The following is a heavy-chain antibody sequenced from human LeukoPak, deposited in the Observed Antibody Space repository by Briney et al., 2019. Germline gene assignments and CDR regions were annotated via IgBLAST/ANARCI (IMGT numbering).Heavy chain of an antibody. Sequence: SVKVSCKASGGTFSSYAISWVRQAPGQGLEWMGGIIPVFGTANYAQKFQGRVTITADESTSTAYMELSSLKSEDTAVYYCARDTSTPVAATWHYYYYGMDVWGQGTTVTVSS. CDR2: IIPVFGTA. CDR3: ARDTSTPVAATWHYYYYGMDV. D-gene: IGHD2-15*01. V-gene: IGHV1-69*13. J-gene: IGHJ6*02. CDR1: GGTFSSYA.